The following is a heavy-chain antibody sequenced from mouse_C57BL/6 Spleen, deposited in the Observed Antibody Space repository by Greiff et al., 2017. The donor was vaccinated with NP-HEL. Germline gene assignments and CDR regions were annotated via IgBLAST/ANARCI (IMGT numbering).Heavy chain of an antibody. V-gene: IGHV1-26*01. D-gene: IGHD2-4*01. Sequence: EVQLQQSGPELVKPGASVKISCKASGYTFTDYYMNWVKQSHGKSLEWIGDINPNNGGTSYNQKFKGKATLTVDKSSSTAYMELRSLTSEDSAVYYCTRLNYDYEPYYAMDYWGQGTSVTVSS. J-gene: IGHJ4*01. CDR1: GYTFTDYY. CDR3: TRLNYDYEPYYAMDY. CDR2: INPNNGGT.